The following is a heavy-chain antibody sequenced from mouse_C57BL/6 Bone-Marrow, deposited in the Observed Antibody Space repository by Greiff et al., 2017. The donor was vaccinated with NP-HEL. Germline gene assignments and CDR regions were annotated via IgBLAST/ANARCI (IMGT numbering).Heavy chain of an antibody. CDR1: GYTFTSYW. CDR3: AREGVVARYYFDY. Sequence: QVQLKESGAELVKPGASVKLSCKASGYTFTSYWMQWVKQRPGQGLEWIGEIDPSDSYTNYNQKFKGQATLTVDTSSSTAYMQLSSLTSEDSAVYYCAREGVVARYYFDYWGQGTTLTVSS. CDR2: IDPSDSYT. D-gene: IGHD1-1*01. J-gene: IGHJ2*01. V-gene: IGHV1-50*01.